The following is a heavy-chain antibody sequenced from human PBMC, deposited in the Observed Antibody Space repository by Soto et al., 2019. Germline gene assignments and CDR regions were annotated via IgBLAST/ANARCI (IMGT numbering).Heavy chain of an antibody. CDR3: AGMPYTSGLRFDP. CDR2: IYQSGVT. Sequence: SETLSLTCNLSGDSYSISTYSWSWIRQPPGKALQWIGFIYQSGVTSSNPSLASRVSISPDRSNNQCSLKLKSVTAADTAVYFCAGMPYTSGLRFDPWGPGTLVTVSS. CDR1: GDSYSISTYS. D-gene: IGHD6-19*01. J-gene: IGHJ5*02. V-gene: IGHV4-30-2*01.